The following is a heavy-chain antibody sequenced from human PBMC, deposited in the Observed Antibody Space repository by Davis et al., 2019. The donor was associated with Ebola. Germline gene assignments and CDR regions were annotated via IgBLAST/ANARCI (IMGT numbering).Heavy chain of an antibody. CDR2: IKQDGSEK. CDR3: ARSNV. Sequence: GESLKIPCAAPGFTFSNYWMSWVRQAPGKGLEWVANIKQDGSEKYYVDSVKGRFTISRDNAKNSLYLQMNNLRAEDTAVYFCARSNVWGKGTTVTVSS. CDR1: GFTFSNYW. J-gene: IGHJ6*04. V-gene: IGHV3-7*01.